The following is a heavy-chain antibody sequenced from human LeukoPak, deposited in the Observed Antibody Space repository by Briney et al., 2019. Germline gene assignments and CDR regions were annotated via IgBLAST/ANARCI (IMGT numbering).Heavy chain of an antibody. Sequence: ASVKVSCKASGYTFTGYYMHWVRQAPGQGLEWMGWINPNSGGTNYAQKFQGRVTMTRDTSISTAYMELSRLRSDDTAVYYCARNWYYDFWSGYYTGGSSGYYYYYMDVWGKGTTVTVSS. J-gene: IGHJ6*03. CDR1: GYTFTGYY. CDR2: INPNSGGT. V-gene: IGHV1-2*02. CDR3: ARNWYYDFWSGYYTGGSSGYYYYYMDV. D-gene: IGHD3-3*01.